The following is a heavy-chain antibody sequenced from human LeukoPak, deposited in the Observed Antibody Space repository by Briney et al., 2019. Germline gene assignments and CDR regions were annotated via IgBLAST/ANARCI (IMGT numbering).Heavy chain of an antibody. D-gene: IGHD3-22*01. V-gene: IGHV4-59*13. CDR1: GGSISSYY. Sequence: PSETLSLTCTVSGGSISSYYWSWIRQPPGKGLELIGYIYYSGSTNYNPSLKSRVTISVDTSKNQFSLKLSSVAAADTAVYYCARRTYYYDSSGQYFDIWGQGTMVTVSS. J-gene: IGHJ3*02. CDR2: IYYSGST. CDR3: ARRTYYYDSSGQYFDI.